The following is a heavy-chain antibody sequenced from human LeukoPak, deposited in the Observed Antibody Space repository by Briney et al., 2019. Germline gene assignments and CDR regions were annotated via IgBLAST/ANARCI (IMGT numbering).Heavy chain of an antibody. CDR1: GYTFTSYA. Sequence: GASVKVSCKASGYTFTSYAMNWVRQAPGQGLEWMGWINTNTGNPTYAQGFTGRFVFSLDTSVGTAYLQISSLKAEDTAVYYCAREGGYCSSTSCPPYYYGMDVWGQGTTVTVSS. J-gene: IGHJ6*02. CDR2: INTNTGNP. D-gene: IGHD2-2*01. CDR3: AREGGYCSSTSCPPYYYGMDV. V-gene: IGHV7-4-1*02.